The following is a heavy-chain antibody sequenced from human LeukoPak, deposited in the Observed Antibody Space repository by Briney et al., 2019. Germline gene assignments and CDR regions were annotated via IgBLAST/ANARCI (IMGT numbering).Heavy chain of an antibody. D-gene: IGHD1-26*01. CDR2: ISGSGGST. CDR1: GFTVSSNY. CDR3: AKVWELGFGY. Sequence: GGSLRLSCAASGFTVSSNYMSWVRQAPGKGLEWVSAISGSGGSTYYADSVKGRFTISRDNSKNTLYLQMNSLRAEDTAVYYCAKVWELGFGYWGQGTLVTVSS. V-gene: IGHV3-23*01. J-gene: IGHJ4*02.